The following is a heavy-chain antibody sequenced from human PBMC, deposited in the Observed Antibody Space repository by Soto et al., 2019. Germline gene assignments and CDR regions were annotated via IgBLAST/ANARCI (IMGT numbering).Heavy chain of an antibody. V-gene: IGHV4-59*12. CDR1: GGSISSYY. Sequence: SETLSLTCTVSGGSISSYYWSWIRQPPGKGLEWIGYIYYSGSTNYNPSLKSRVTISVDKSKNQFSLKLTSVTAADTAVYYCARDRAPNTAINSYYGLDVWGQGTTVTV. D-gene: IGHD5-18*01. J-gene: IGHJ6*02. CDR2: IYYSGST. CDR3: ARDRAPNTAINSYYGLDV.